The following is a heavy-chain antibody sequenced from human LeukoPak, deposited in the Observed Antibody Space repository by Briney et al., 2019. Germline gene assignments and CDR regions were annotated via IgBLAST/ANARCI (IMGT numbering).Heavy chain of an antibody. J-gene: IGHJ4*02. Sequence: PGGSLRLSCTASGFSFSNYAMTWVRQAPGAGLEWVSTINTRGDNVYYADSVKGRFTISRDNSKNMLYLQMNNLRVDDTATYYCGGDYWGRGTLVTVSS. CDR3: GGDY. CDR2: INTRGDNV. V-gene: IGHV3-23*01. CDR1: GFSFSNYA.